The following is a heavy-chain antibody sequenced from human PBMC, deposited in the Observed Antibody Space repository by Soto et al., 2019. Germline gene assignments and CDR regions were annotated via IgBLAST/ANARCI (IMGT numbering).Heavy chain of an antibody. J-gene: IGHJ5*02. D-gene: IGHD1-26*01. CDR3: ARVVGALGHWFDP. V-gene: IGHV1-18*01. Sequence: QVQLEQSGAEVKKPGASVKVSCKASGYTFTSYGISWVRQAPGQGLEWMGRISAYNGNTNYAQKLQGRVTMTTATSTSTASMELRSLRSDDTAVYYCARVVGALGHWFDPWGQGTLVTVSS. CDR1: GYTFTSYG. CDR2: ISAYNGNT.